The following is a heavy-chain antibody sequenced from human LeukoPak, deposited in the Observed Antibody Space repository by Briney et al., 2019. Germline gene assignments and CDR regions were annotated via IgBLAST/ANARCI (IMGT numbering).Heavy chain of an antibody. Sequence: SEALSLACAVYGGSFSGYYWSWIRQPPGKGLEWIGEINHSGSTNYNPSLKSRVTISVDTSKNQFSLKLSSVTAADTAVYYCASRDTATGLDWGQGTLVTVSS. V-gene: IGHV4-34*01. D-gene: IGHD5-18*01. CDR3: ASRDTATGLD. CDR2: INHSGST. CDR1: GGSFSGYY. J-gene: IGHJ4*02.